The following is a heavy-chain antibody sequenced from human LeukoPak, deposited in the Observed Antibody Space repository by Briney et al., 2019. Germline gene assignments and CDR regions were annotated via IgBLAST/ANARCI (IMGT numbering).Heavy chain of an antibody. J-gene: IGHJ6*04. D-gene: IGHD3-10*02. CDR1: GFTFSSYE. V-gene: IGHV3-48*03. CDR2: ISSSGSTI. Sequence: GGSLRLSCAAPGFTFSSYEMNWVRQAPGKGLEWVSYISSSGSTIYYADSVKGRSTISRDNAKNSLYLQINNLRAEDTAVYYCAELRITMIGGVWGKGPTVTIPT. CDR3: AELRITMIGGV.